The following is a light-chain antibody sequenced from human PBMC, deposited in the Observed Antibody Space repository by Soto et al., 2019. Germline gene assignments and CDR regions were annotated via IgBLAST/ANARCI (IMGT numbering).Light chain of an antibody. V-gene: IGKV3-20*01. J-gene: IGKJ3*01. Sequence: EIVLTQSPGSLSLSPGESATLSCRASQSVTSTYLAWYQQRPGQAPRLLIYAASSRATGIPDRFSGSGSGTDFTLIISRLEPDDFAIYYCQQSSSSPFAFGPGTKLDIK. CDR1: QSVTSTY. CDR3: QQSSSSPFA. CDR2: AAS.